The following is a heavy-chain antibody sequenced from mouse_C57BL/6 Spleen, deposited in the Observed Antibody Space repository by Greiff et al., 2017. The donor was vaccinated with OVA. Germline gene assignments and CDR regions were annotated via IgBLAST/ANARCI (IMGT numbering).Heavy chain of an antibody. CDR1: GFTFSSYG. V-gene: IGHV5-6*01. CDR3: ARPGYGSGYGWYFDV. J-gene: IGHJ1*03. CDR2: ISSGGSYT. D-gene: IGHD1-1*01. Sequence: EVNVVESGGDLVKPGGSLKLSCAASGFTFSSYGMSWVRQTPDKRLEWVATISSGGSYTYYPDSVKGRFTISRDNATNTLYLQMSRLKSENTAMYYCARPGYGSGYGWYFDVWGTGTTVTVSS.